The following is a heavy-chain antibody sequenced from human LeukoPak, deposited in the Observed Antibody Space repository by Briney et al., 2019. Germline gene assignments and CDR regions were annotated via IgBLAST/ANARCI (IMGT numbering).Heavy chain of an antibody. J-gene: IGHJ4*02. Sequence: SETLSLTCTVSGGSISSYYWSWIRQPPGKGLEWIGYIYYSGNTNYNPSLKSRVTISVDTSKNQFSLKLNSVTAADTAVYYCARGGEYCSGGSCYLYWGQGTLVTVSS. CDR3: ARGGEYCSGGSCYLY. CDR2: IYYSGNT. V-gene: IGHV4-59*08. D-gene: IGHD2-15*01. CDR1: GGSISSYY.